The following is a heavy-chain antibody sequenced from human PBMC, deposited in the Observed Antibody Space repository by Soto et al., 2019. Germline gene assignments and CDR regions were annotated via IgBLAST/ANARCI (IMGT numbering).Heavy chain of an antibody. V-gene: IGHV3-74*01. Sequence: GGSLRLSCAASGFTFSSYWMHWVRQAPGKGLVWVSRINSDGSSTSYADSVKGRFTISRDNAKNTLYLQMNSLRAEDTAVYYCARRYYYDSSGYSPFDYWGQGTLVTVSS. CDR2: INSDGSST. CDR3: ARRYYYDSSGYSPFDY. CDR1: GFTFSSYW. J-gene: IGHJ4*02. D-gene: IGHD3-22*01.